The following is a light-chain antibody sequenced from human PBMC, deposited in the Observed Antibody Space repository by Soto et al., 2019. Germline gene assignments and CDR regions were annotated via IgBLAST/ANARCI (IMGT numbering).Light chain of an antibody. Sequence: QSALTQPPSASGSPGQSVTISCTGTSSDVGGYNYVSWYQQHPGKAPKLMIYEVSKRPSGVPDRFSGSKSGNTASLTVSGLQAEDEAAYYCSSYAGSNNFGVYVFGTGTKLTVL. V-gene: IGLV2-8*01. CDR1: SSDVGGYNY. J-gene: IGLJ1*01. CDR2: EVS. CDR3: SSYAGSNNFGVYV.